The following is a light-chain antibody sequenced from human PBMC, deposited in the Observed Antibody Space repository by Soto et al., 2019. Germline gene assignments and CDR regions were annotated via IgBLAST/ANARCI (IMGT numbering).Light chain of an antibody. CDR3: MQRLQLPSLT. CDR1: QSLLDSDDGNTY. CDR2: TRY. J-gene: IGKJ4*01. Sequence: DIVLTQTPLSLAVTPGEPASISCRSSQSLLDSDDGNTYLDWYLQKPGQSRQLLIYTRYYRACGVPDRFSGGGSGTHITLTISRVEAEDVGVYYCMQRLQLPSLTFGGGTRVEI. V-gene: IGKV2-40*01.